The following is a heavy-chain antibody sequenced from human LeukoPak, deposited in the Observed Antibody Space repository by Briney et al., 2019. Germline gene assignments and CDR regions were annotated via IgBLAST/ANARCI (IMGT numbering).Heavy chain of an antibody. CDR1: GFTFSDTY. CDR3: ARDVATISNWFDP. V-gene: IGHV3-11*04. CDR2: ISPSGTDI. D-gene: IGHD5-24*01. Sequence: SGGSLRLSCAVSGFTFSDTYMTWIRQAPGKGLESLSYISPSGTDISYADSVKGRFTISRDNAKNSLYLQMNSLRAEDTAVYYCARDVATISNWFDPWGQGTLVTVSS. J-gene: IGHJ5*02.